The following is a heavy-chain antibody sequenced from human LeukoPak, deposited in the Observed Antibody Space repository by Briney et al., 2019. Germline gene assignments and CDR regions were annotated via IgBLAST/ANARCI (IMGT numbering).Heavy chain of an antibody. J-gene: IGHJ6*03. CDR3: ARCGFLQLWLHPSMDV. V-gene: IGHV3-9*01. CDR2: ISWNSASI. CDR1: GFTFNDYA. Sequence: PGGSLRLSCAASGFTFNDYAMHWVRQAPGKGLEWVSGISWNSASIGYADSVKGRFTISRDNSKNTLYLHVNSLRPEDTAVYYCARCGFLQLWLHPSMDVWGKGTTVTVSS. D-gene: IGHD5-18*01.